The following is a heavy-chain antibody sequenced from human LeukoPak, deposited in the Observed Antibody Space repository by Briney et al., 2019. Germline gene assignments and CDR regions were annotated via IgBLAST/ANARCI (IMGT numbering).Heavy chain of an antibody. J-gene: IGHJ3*02. V-gene: IGHV4-34*01. Sequence: PSETLSLTCAVYGGSFSGYYWSWIRQPPGKGLEWIGEINHSGSTNYNPSLKSRVTISVDTSKNQFSLKLSSVTAADTAVYYCARAGGSYLVNDAFDIWGQGTMVTVSS. CDR2: INHSGST. D-gene: IGHD1-26*01. CDR1: GGSFSGYY. CDR3: ARAGGSYLVNDAFDI.